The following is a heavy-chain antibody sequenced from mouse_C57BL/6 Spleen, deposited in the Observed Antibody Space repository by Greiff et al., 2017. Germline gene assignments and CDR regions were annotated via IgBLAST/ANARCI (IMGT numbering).Heavy chain of an antibody. CDR3: ARSYGNYYAMDY. V-gene: IGHV5-17*01. Sequence: EVQLVESGGGLVKPGGSLKLSCAASGFTFSDYGMHWVRQAPEKGLEWVAYISSGSSTIYYADTVKGRFTISRDNAKNALFLQMTSLRSEDTAMYYCARSYGNYYAMDYWGQGTSVTVSS. J-gene: IGHJ4*01. CDR2: ISSGSSTI. D-gene: IGHD2-1*01. CDR1: GFTFSDYG.